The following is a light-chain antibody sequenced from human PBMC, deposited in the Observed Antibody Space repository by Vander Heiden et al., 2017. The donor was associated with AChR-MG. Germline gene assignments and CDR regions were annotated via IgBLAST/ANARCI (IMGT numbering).Light chain of an antibody. CDR2: GAS. J-gene: IGKJ1*01. CDR1: QSISTS. V-gene: IGKV3-15*01. Sequence: EIVMTQSPATLSVSPGERATLSCRASQSISTSLAWYQQIPGQAPRLLIYGASTRATGVPARFSGSGSGTEFTLTISSLQSEDFAVYYCQQYNDWPRTFGQGTKVDIK. CDR3: QQYNDWPRT.